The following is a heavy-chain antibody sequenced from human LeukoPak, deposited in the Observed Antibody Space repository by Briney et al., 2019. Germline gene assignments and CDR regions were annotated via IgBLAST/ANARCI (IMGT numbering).Heavy chain of an antibody. CDR2: IYHSGST. D-gene: IGHD1-14*01. CDR3: ARDRKYYYHMDV. CDR1: GGSISSGTYY. V-gene: IGHV4-39*07. J-gene: IGHJ6*03. Sequence: SERLSLTCTVSGGSISSGTYYWAWIRQPPGRGLEWIGTIYHSGSTYYNPSLKTRVTISVDTSKNQFSLNLTSLTAADTAVYYCARDRKYYYHMDVWGKGTTVTVSS.